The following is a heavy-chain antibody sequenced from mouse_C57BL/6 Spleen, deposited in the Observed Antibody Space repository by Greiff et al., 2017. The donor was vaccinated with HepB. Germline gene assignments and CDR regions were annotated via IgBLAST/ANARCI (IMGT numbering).Heavy chain of an antibody. J-gene: IGHJ3*01. D-gene: IGHD3-1*01. Sequence: VQLQESGAELVKPGASVKLSCKASGYTFTSYWMHWVKQRPGQGLEWIGMIHPNSGSTNYNEKFKSKATLTVDKSSSTAYMQLSSPTSEDSAVYDCAISTAGAWFAYWGQGTLVTVSA. CDR2: IHPNSGST. CDR1: GYTFTSYW. V-gene: IGHV1-64*01. CDR3: AISTAGAWFAY.